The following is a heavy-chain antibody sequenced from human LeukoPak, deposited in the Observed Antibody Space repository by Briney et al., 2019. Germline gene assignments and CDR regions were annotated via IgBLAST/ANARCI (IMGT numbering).Heavy chain of an antibody. J-gene: IGHJ5*02. V-gene: IGHV4-59*01. CDR3: ARARWKLLNWFDP. CDR2: IYYSGST. Sequence: SETLSLTCTVSGGSISSYYWSWIRQPPGKGLEWIGYIYYSGSTNYNPSLKSRVTISVDTSKNQFSLKLSSVTAADTAVYYCARARWKLLNWFDPWGQGTLVTVSS. CDR1: GGSISSYY. D-gene: IGHD1-26*01.